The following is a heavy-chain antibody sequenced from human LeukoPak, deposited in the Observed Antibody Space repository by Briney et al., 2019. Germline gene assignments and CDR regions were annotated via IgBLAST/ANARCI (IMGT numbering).Heavy chain of an antibody. CDR2: ISRDGTNT. J-gene: IGHJ1*01. CDR1: GFTFSSYA. V-gene: IGHV3-64*01. Sequence: GGSLRLSCAASGFTFSSYAMSWVRQAPGKGLEFVSAISRDGTNTYYANSVKGRFTISRDISKNTLYLQLGSLRPDDMAVYYCARVDSGSACASWGQGILVTVSS. CDR3: ARVDSGSACAS. D-gene: IGHD6-19*01.